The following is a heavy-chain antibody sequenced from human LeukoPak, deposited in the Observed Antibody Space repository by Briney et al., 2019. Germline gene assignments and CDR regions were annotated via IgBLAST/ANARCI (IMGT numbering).Heavy chain of an antibody. V-gene: IGHV3-30*04. J-gene: IGHJ4*02. CDR2: ISFDGTTK. CDR1: GFTFSDYT. Sequence: GGSLRLSCAASGFTFSDYTMHWVRQAPGRGLDWVAIISFDGTTKYYAASVKGRFTISRDNSKNTLYLQMDSLRPEDTAVYYCVRDKDNSRFFDYWGQGTQVTVSS. D-gene: IGHD6-13*01. CDR3: VRDKDNSRFFDY.